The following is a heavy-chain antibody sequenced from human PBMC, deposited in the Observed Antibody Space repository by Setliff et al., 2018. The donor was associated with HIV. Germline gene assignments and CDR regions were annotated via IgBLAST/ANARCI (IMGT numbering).Heavy chain of an antibody. D-gene: IGHD6-6*01. CDR1: GFTFSRHA. Sequence: GGSLRLSCTASGFTFSRHAMTWVRQAPGKGLEWVSTIPSNSEYTIYADSVEGRFTISRDNAKNSLYLQMNSLRAEDTAVYYCVRQVSYYHFYMDVWGKGTTVTVSS. J-gene: IGHJ6*03. V-gene: IGHV3-21*04. CDR2: IPSNSEYT. CDR3: VRQVSYYHFYMDV.